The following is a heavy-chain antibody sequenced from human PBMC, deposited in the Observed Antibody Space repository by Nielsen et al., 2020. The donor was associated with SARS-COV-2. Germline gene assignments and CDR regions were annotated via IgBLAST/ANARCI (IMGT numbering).Heavy chain of an antibody. V-gene: IGHV3-7*01. J-gene: IGHJ4*02. D-gene: IGHD6-19*01. CDR1: GFTFKNYA. Sequence: GESLKISCAASGFTFKNYAMSWVRQAPGKGLEWVANIKPDGSEKYYVDSVKGRFTISRDNVKNSLDLQMNSLRAEDMAVYYCATNSDWRHDYWGQGTLVTVST. CDR2: IKPDGSEK. CDR3: ATNSDWRHDY.